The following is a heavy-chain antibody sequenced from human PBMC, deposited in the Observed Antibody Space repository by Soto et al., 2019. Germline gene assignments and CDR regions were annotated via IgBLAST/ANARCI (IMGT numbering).Heavy chain of an antibody. Sequence: GASVKVSCKASGYTFTSYGISWVRQAPGQGLEWMGWISAYNGNTNYAQKLQGRVTMTTDTSTSTAYMELRSLRSDDTAVYYCARDTLFPSSRGYYFDYWGQGTLVTVSS. D-gene: IGHD2-21*01. CDR1: GYTFTSYG. V-gene: IGHV1-18*01. CDR3: ARDTLFPSSRGYYFDY. CDR2: ISAYNGNT. J-gene: IGHJ4*02.